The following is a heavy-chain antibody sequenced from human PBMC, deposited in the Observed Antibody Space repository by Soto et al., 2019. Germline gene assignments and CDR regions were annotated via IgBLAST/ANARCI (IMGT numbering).Heavy chain of an antibody. Sequence: QVELVESGGGVVQPGTSLRLSCAASGFTFRSFAMHWVRQAPGKGLEWVAVTSNDGGIRFYADSVKGRFTISRDNSRNTLYLQMKSLTPEDTAVYFCARREPSTDEQRRHINLWGQGTTVTVSS. CDR2: TSNDGGIR. J-gene: IGHJ6*02. V-gene: IGHV3-30-3*01. D-gene: IGHD1-26*01. CDR1: GFTFRSFA. CDR3: ARREPSTDEQRRHINL.